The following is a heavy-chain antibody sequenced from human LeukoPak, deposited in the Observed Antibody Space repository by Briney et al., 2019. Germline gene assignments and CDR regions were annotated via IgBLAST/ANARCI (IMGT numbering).Heavy chain of an antibody. CDR1: GFTFSGYT. CDR3: ARSGYNWNDVIFFDY. CDR2: ISSSSSSI. Sequence: GGSLRLSCAASGFTFSGYTMNWVRQAPGKGLEWVSSISSSSSSIYYADSVKGRFTISRDNAKNSLYLQMNSLRAEDTAVYYCARSGYNWNDVIFFDYWGQGALVTVSS. J-gene: IGHJ4*02. D-gene: IGHD1-1*01. V-gene: IGHV3-21*01.